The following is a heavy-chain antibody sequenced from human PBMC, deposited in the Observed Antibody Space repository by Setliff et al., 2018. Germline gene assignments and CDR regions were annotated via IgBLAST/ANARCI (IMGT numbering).Heavy chain of an antibody. CDR2: IKQDGSEQ. Sequence: GSLRLSCAGSGFTFNTYWMRWVRQAPGKGLEWVANIKQDGSEQYYVDSVRGRFTISRDNAKNSVYVQMNSLRAEDTAVYYCATGRTGPFDYWGQGTLVTVSS. D-gene: IGHD3-10*01. V-gene: IGHV3-7*01. CDR1: GFTFNTYW. J-gene: IGHJ4*02. CDR3: ATGRTGPFDY.